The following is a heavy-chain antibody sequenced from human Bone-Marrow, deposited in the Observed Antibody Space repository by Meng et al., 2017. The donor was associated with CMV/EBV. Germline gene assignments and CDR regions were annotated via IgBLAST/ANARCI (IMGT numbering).Heavy chain of an antibody. V-gene: IGHV1-69*05. J-gene: IGHJ4*02. D-gene: IGHD3-16*01. Sequence: SVKVSCKASGGTFSSYAISWVRQAPGQGLEWMGGIIPIFGTANYAQKFQGRVTITTDESTSTAYMELSSLRSEDTAVYYCVREFGLSRAVLGRTKYYFADWGQGTLVTGSS. CDR3: VREFGLSRAVLGRTKYYFAD. CDR2: IIPIFGTA. CDR1: GGTFSSYA.